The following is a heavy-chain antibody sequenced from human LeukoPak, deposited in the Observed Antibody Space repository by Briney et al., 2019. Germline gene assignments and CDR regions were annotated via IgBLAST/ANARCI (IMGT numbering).Heavy chain of an antibody. D-gene: IGHD2-15*01. Sequence: KSSETLSLTCAVSGGSISSSNWWSRVRQPPGKGLEWIGEIYHSGSTNYNPSLKSRVTISVDKSKDQFSLKLSSVTAADTAVYYCARATVEVVENAFDIWGQGTMVTVSS. V-gene: IGHV4-4*02. CDR2: IYHSGST. J-gene: IGHJ3*02. CDR1: GGSISSSNW. CDR3: ARATVEVVENAFDI.